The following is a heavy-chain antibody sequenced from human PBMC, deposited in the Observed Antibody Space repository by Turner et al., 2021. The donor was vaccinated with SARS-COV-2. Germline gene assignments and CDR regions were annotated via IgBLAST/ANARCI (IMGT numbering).Heavy chain of an antibody. Sequence: HLQLQESGPGLVKPSETLSLTCTVSGGSVSNSSYYWGWVRQPPGKGLEWIGSIYYTGTTYYSPSLKSRVTISVDTSKNQFSLKLNSVTAADTAVYYCVGQNTQRGYVHFDVWGQGTLVTVSS. CDR2: IYYTGTT. CDR1: GGSVSNSSYY. D-gene: IGHD5-12*01. J-gene: IGHJ4*02. V-gene: IGHV4-39*01. CDR3: VGQNTQRGYVHFDV.